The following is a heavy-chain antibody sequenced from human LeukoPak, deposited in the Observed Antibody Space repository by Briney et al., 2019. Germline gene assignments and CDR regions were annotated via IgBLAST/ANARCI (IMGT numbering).Heavy chain of an antibody. CDR2: IIPIFGTA. D-gene: IGHD3-10*01. Sequence: SVKVSCKASGGTFSSYAISWVRQAPGQGLEWMGGIIPIFGTANYAQKFQGRVTITADESTSTAYMELSSLRSEDTAVYYCARVVRGVSSFDYWGQGTLVTVSS. CDR3: ARVVRGVSSFDY. J-gene: IGHJ4*02. V-gene: IGHV1-69*01. CDR1: GGTFSSYA.